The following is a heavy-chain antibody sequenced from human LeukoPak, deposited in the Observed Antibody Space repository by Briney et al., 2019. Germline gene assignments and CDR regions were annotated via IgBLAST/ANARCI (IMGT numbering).Heavy chain of an antibody. Sequence: GGSLRLSCAASGFTFSSYAMSWVRQAPGKGLEWVSAISGSGGSTYYADSVKGRFTISRDNSKNTLYLQMNSLRAEDTAVYYCATRNYYGSSGSAPPRLEYWGQGTLVTVSS. CDR3: ATRNYYGSSGSAPPRLEY. V-gene: IGHV3-23*01. J-gene: IGHJ4*02. CDR2: ISGSGGST. CDR1: GFTFSSYA. D-gene: IGHD3-22*01.